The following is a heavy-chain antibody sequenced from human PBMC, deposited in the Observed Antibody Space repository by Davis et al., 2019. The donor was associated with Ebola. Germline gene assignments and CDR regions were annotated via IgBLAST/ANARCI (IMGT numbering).Heavy chain of an antibody. V-gene: IGHV4-30-4*02. D-gene: IGHD5-18*01. CDR1: GGSINTGDYF. J-gene: IGHJ6*02. CDR2: IYYSGST. Sequence: PSETLSLTCTVSGGSINTGDYFWSWIRQPPGKGLEWIGYIYYSGSTYYNPSLKSRVTISVDTSKNQFSLKLSSVTAADTAVYYCARDGYSYYYYGMDVWGQGTTVTVSS. CDR3: ARDGYSYYYYGMDV.